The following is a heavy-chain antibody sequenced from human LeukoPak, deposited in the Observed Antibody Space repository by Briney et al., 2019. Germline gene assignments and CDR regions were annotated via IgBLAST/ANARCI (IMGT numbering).Heavy chain of an antibody. V-gene: IGHV4-4*07. Sequence: PSETLSLTCTVSGGSISSYYWRWIRQPAGKGLEWIGRIYSRGSSVYNPSLESRVSMSLDTSKNQFSLKVTSVTAADTAVYYCAREDGGYSRVDYWGQGTLVTVSS. CDR2: IYSRGSS. J-gene: IGHJ4*02. D-gene: IGHD2-15*01. CDR3: AREDGGYSRVDY. CDR1: GGSISSYY.